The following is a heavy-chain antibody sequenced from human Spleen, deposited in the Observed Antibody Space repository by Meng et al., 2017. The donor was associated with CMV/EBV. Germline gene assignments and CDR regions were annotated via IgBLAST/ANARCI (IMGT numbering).Heavy chain of an antibody. J-gene: IGHJ4*02. V-gene: IGHV3-30*03. CDR2: ISYDGRST. Sequence: GESLKISCTASKFTLNTYSMNWVRQAPGKGLEWVAVISYDGRSTYYADSVKGRFTISRDDSKNTLYLQMDSLRAEDTAVYYCVPPVCTRSSCHPYFDHWGQGILVTVSS. CDR3: VPPVCTRSSCHPYFDH. CDR1: KFTLNTYS. D-gene: IGHD2-2*01.